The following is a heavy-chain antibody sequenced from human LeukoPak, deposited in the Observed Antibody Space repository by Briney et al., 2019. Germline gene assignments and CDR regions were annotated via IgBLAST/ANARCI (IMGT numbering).Heavy chain of an antibody. CDR1: GFTFSDYY. CDR2: ISSRSTSI. J-gene: IGHJ4*02. D-gene: IGHD5-18*01. V-gene: IGHV3-11*04. Sequence: GGSLRLSCAASGFTFSDYYMSWIRQAPGKGLEWVSYISSRSTSIYYADSVKGRYTISRDNAKNSLYLQMNSLRAEDTAVYYCARDSLWDDYWGQGTLVTVSS. CDR3: ARDSLWDDY.